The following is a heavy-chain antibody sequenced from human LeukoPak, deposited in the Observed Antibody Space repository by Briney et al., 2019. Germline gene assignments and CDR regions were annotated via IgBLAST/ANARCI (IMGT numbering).Heavy chain of an antibody. CDR3: ARSWGRNYYYYYMDV. V-gene: IGHV4-34*01. D-gene: IGHD3-16*01. J-gene: IGHJ6*03. CDR2: INHSGST. Sequence: SETLSLTCAVCGGSFSGYYWSWIRQPPGKGLEWIGEINHSGSTNYNPSLKSRVTISVDTSKNQFSLKLSSVTAADTAVYYCARSWGRNYYYYYMDVWGKGTTVTVSS. CDR1: GGSFSGYY.